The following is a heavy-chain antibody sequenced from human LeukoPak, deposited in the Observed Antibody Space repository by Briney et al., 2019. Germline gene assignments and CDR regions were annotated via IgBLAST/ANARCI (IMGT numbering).Heavy chain of an antibody. V-gene: IGHV4-61*08. J-gene: IGHJ3*02. CDR2: IHYSGST. CDR3: ARDEGRGAFEI. Sequence: SETLSLTCTVSGGSISSSGYYWGWIRQPPGKGLEWIGYIHYSGSTNYNTSLKSRVTISVDTSKNQFSLKLSSVTAADTAVYYCARDEGRGAFEIWGQGTMVTVSS. CDR1: GGSISSSGYY.